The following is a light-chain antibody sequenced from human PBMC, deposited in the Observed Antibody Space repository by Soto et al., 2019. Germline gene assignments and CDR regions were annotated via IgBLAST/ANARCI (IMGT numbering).Light chain of an antibody. V-gene: IGKV2-28*01. CDR3: MQAQQIPRT. J-gene: IGKJ1*01. Sequence: DIVMTQSPLSLPVTPGEPASISCRSSQSLLHSNGYNYLDWYLQKLGQSPQLLIYLGSNRASGVPDRFSGSGSGTDFTLRISRVEAEDVGFYYCMQAQQIPRTFGQGTKVDIK. CDR1: QSLLHSNGYNY. CDR2: LGS.